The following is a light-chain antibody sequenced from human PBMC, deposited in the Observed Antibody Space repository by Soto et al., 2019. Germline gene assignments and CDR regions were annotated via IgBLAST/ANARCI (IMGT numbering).Light chain of an antibody. J-gene: IGKJ1*01. CDR1: QGLVSSDGNTY. CDR3: LQGTRWPWT. Sequence: DVVMTQSPLSLPVTLGQPATISCRSSQGLVSSDGNTYLSWFQQRPGQSPRRLISKISIRDSGVPDRFSGSGSGTEFTLKISRVEAEDVGFYYCLQGTRWPWTFGQGTSVEIK. CDR2: KIS. V-gene: IGKV2-30*01.